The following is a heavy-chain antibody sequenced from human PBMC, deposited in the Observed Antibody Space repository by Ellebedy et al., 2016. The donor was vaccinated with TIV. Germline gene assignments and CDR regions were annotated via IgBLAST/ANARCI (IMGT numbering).Heavy chain of an antibody. CDR1: GFSFNNAW. J-gene: IGHJ5*02. Sequence: GESLKFSXAASGFSFNNAWMSWVRQAPGKGLEWVGRIKSKTDGETTDHAAPVKGRFTISRDDSKNTLYLQMNSLKTEDTAVYYCTTDLYFSAFWGWFNPWGQGTLVTVSS. V-gene: IGHV3-15*01. D-gene: IGHD3-16*01. CDR2: IKSKTDGETT. CDR3: TTDLYFSAFWGWFNP.